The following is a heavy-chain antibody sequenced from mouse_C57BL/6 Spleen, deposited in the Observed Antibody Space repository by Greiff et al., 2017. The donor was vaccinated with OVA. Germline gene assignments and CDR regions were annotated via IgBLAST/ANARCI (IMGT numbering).Heavy chain of an antibody. D-gene: IGHD2-3*01. CDR1: GYTFTSYW. J-gene: IGHJ4*01. CDR2: IYPGSGST. CDR3: ARHDGYSYYAMDY. Sequence: VQLQQPGAELVKPGASVKMSCKASGYTFTSYWITWVKQRPGQGLEWIGDIYPGSGSTNYNEKFKSKATLTVDTSSSTAYMQLSSLTSEDSAVYYCARHDGYSYYAMDYWGQGTSVTVSS. V-gene: IGHV1-55*01.